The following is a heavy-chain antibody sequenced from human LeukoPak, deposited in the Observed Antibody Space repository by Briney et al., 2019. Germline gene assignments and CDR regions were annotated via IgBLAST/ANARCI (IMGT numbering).Heavy chain of an antibody. J-gene: IGHJ4*02. V-gene: IGHV3-23*01. CDR2: ISGSGGST. CDR1: GFTFSSYA. CDR3: AKDGGYSGYLYYFDY. Sequence: GSLRLSCAASGFTFSSYAMSWVRQAPGKGLEWVSAISGSGGSTYYADSVKGRFTISRDNSKNTLYLQMNSLRAEDTAVYYCAKDGGYSGYLYYFDYWGQETLVTVSS. D-gene: IGHD5-12*01.